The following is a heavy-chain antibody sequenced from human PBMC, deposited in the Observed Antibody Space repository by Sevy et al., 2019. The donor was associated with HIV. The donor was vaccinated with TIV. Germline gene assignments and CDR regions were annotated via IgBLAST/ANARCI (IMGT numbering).Heavy chain of an antibody. CDR3: ARVSGNSEWGYYFDS. CDR2: LYHSGST. Sequence: SETLSLTCAVSGGSLSSGAYSWSWIRQPPGKGLEWIGCLYHSGSTYYNPPLKSRVTISVDRSKNQFSLKLSSVTAADTAVYYCARVSGNSEWGYYFDSWGQGTLVTVSS. D-gene: IGHD2-15*01. J-gene: IGHJ4*02. V-gene: IGHV4-30-2*01. CDR1: GGSLSSGAYS.